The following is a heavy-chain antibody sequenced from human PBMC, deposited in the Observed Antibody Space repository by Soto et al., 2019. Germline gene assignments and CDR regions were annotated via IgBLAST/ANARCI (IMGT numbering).Heavy chain of an antibody. CDR2: IWYDENNK. V-gene: IGHV3-33*01. D-gene: IGHD2-8*01. Sequence: QVQLVESGGGVVQPGRSLRLSCAASGFTFGSYGMHWVRQAPGKGLEWVAVIWYDENNKYYADSVKGRFTISRDNSKNTLYLQMNSPRDEDTAVYYCAREADYLRYCTNGVCYTCDYWGQGTLVTVSS. CDR1: GFTFGSYG. CDR3: AREADYLRYCTNGVCYTCDY. J-gene: IGHJ4*02.